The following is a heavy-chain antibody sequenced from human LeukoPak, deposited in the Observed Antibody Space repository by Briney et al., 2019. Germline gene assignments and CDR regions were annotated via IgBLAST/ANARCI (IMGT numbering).Heavy chain of an antibody. V-gene: IGHV3-53*01. CDR3: ARGGTIIDY. D-gene: IGHD1-14*01. J-gene: IGHJ4*02. CDR1: GFTVSSNY. Sequence: PGGSLRLSCAASGFTVSSNYMSWVRQAPGKGLEWVSVMYTGGSTYYADSVKGRFTISRDASKNTLYLHMNSLRAADTAVYYCARGGTIIDYWGQGTLVTVSS. CDR2: MYTGGST.